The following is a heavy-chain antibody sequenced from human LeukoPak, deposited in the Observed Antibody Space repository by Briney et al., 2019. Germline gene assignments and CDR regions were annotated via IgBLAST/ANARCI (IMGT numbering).Heavy chain of an antibody. CDR3: ARDLQVVAAAGRLVDY. CDR2: ISSSSSYI. CDR1: GFTFSSYS. J-gene: IGHJ4*02. D-gene: IGHD6-13*01. Sequence: GGSLRLSCAASGFTFSSYSMNWVRQAPGKGLEWVSSISSSSSYIYYADSVKGRFTISRDNAKNSLYLQMNSLRAEDTGVYYCARDLQVVAAAGRLVDYWGQGTLVTVSS. V-gene: IGHV3-21*01.